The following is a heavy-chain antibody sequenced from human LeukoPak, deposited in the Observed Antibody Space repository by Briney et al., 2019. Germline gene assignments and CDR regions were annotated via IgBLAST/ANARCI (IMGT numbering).Heavy chain of an antibody. Sequence: PGGSLRLSCAASGFSFSDYSMTWVRQAPGKALEWVSSISGNSFHIFYADSVKGRFTISRDNAWNSLYLQMNSLRAEDTAVYYCAGGSYGDYYFDYWGQGTLVTVSS. CDR1: GFSFSDYS. J-gene: IGHJ4*02. D-gene: IGHD4-17*01. CDR3: AGGSYGDYYFDY. V-gene: IGHV3-21*04. CDR2: ISGNSFHI.